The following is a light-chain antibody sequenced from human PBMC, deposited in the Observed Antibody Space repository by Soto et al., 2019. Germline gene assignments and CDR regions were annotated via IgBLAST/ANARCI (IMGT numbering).Light chain of an antibody. J-gene: IGLJ1*01. CDR2: EVT. V-gene: IGLV2-23*02. CDR3: CSFADFTYV. Sequence: QSLLTQPASVSGPPGQSMTISCTGTSSDIGSYDLVSWYQQHPGTAPKLIIYEVTKRPSGVSTRFSGSKSGNTASLTISGLQAVDEADYYCCSFADFTYVFGTGTKV. CDR1: SSDIGSYDL.